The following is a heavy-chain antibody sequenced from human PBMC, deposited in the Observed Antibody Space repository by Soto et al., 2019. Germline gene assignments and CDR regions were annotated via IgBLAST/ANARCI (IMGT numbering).Heavy chain of an antibody. D-gene: IGHD1-1*01. CDR3: ATEDWNDRNGMGV. CDR1: GVIFSAYG. J-gene: IGHJ6*02. Sequence: QVQLGESGGGVVQPGRSLRLSCAASGVIFSAYGMHWVRQAPGEGLEWVAVIGNDGGEKYYAESVKGRFTISRDNSKNTLYLQMNSLRAEDTAVYYCATEDWNDRNGMGVWGQGTTVTVSS. V-gene: IGHV3-33*01. CDR2: IGNDGGEK.